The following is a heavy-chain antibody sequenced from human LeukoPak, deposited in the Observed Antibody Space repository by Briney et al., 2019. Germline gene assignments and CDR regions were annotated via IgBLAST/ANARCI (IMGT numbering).Heavy chain of an antibody. CDR3: ARAPSEIGGYYPEYFRH. D-gene: IGHD3-22*01. CDR1: GFTFSNYW. CDR2: VKQDGSEK. V-gene: IGHV3-7*01. Sequence: GGSLRLSCVSSGFTFSNYWMNWVRQAPGKGLEWVANVKQDGSEKYYVDSVKGRFTISRDNAKNTVSLQMNSLRAEDTGVYYCARAPSEIGGYYPEYFRHWGQGTLVTVSS. J-gene: IGHJ1*01.